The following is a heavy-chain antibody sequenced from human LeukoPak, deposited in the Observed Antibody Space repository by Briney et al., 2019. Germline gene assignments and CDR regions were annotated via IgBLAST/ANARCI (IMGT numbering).Heavy chain of an antibody. J-gene: IGHJ4*02. CDR2: INQGGSVK. CDR3: ARVGYSGWNLEY. CDR1: GFTFRSYW. D-gene: IGHD5-12*01. V-gene: IGHV3-7*01. Sequence: PGGSLRLSCAASGFTFRSYWMSWVRQAPGKGLEWVANINQGGSVKYYVDSVKGRFTISRDDAKNSLYVQMHRLRDEDTAVYYCARVGYSGWNLEYWGQGTLVTVSS.